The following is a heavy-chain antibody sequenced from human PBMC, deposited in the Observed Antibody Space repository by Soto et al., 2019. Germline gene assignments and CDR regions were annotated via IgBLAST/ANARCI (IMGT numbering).Heavy chain of an antibody. V-gene: IGHV3-43D*04. Sequence: XGSLRLSCAASGFTFDDYAMHWVRQAPGKGLDWVSLISWDGGSTYYADSVKGRFTISRDNSKNSLYLQMNSLRAEDTALYYCAKGLGSVYYGMDAWGHGSTVTVSS. J-gene: IGHJ6*02. CDR1: GFTFDDYA. D-gene: IGHD2-15*01. CDR2: ISWDGGST. CDR3: AKGLGSVYYGMDA.